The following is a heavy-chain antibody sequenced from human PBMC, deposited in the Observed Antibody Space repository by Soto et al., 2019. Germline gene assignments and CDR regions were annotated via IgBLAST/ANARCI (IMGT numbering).Heavy chain of an antibody. CDR3: ARGLAVRGSYGLDV. V-gene: IGHV4-30-2*01. D-gene: IGHD3-10*01. CDR1: GASISRGGSS. CDR2: IYHNGIT. J-gene: IGHJ6*02. Sequence: PSETLSLTCAVSGASISRGGSSWSWIRQAPGTGLEWIGYIYHNGITNYNPSLKSRVTISVDKSQNQFSLRLNFVTAADTAVYYCARGLAVRGSYGLDVWGQGTTVT.